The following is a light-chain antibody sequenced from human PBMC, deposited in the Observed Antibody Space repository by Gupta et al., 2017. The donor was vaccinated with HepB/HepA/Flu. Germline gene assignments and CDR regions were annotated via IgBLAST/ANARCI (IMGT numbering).Light chain of an antibody. CDR3: ATWDDSLSGPV. CDR1: SSNIGGNS. V-gene: IGLV1-44*01. J-gene: IGLJ2*01. Sequence: QSVLTQPPSASGTPGQRVTISCSGSSSNIGGNSLNWYQQLPGTAPKLLIYSNNQRPSGVPDRFSGSKSGTSASLAISGLQSEDEADDYCATWDDSLSGPVFGGGTRLTVL. CDR2: SNN.